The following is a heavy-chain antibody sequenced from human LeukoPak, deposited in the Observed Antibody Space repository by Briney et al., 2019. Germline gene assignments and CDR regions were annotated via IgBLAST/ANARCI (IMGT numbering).Heavy chain of an antibody. CDR1: GGSISSYY. D-gene: IGHD6-19*01. J-gene: IGHJ4*02. CDR2: IYTSGST. CDR3: ARVERTGYSSGWVEDY. V-gene: IGHV4-4*07. Sequence: SETLSLTCTVSGGSISSYYWSWIRQPAGKGLEWIGRIYTSGSTNYNPSLKSRVTMSVDTSKNQFSLKLSSVTAADTAVYYCARVERTGYSSGWVEDYWGQGTLVTVSS.